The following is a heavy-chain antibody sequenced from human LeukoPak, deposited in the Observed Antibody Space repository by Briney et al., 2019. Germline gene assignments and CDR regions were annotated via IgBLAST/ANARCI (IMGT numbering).Heavy chain of an antibody. V-gene: IGHV3-23*01. CDR2: ISGSGGST. CDR3: AKDIGYCSGGSCFYFDY. CDR1: GFTFSSYA. D-gene: IGHD2-15*01. Sequence: GGSLRLSCAASGFTFSSYAMSWVRQAPGKGLERVSAISGSGGSTYYADSVKGRFTISRDNSKNTLYLQMNSLRAEDTAVYYCAKDIGYCSGGSCFYFDYWGQGTLVTVSS. J-gene: IGHJ4*02.